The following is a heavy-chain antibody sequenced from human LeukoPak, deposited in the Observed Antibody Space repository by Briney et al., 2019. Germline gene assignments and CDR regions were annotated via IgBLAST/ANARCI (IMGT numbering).Heavy chain of an antibody. V-gene: IGHV3-21*01. CDR1: GFTFSSYS. Sequence: GGSLRLSCAASGFTFSSYSMNWVRQAPGKGLGWVSSISSSSSYIYYADSVKGRFTISRDNAKNSLYLQMNSLRAEDTAVYYCASMGWAAAGDKGGYFDYWGQGTLVTVSS. CDR2: ISSSSSYI. D-gene: IGHD6-13*01. CDR3: ASMGWAAAGDKGGYFDY. J-gene: IGHJ4*02.